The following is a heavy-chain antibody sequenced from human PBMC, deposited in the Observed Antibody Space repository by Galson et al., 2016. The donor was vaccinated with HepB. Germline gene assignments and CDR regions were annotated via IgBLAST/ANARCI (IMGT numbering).Heavy chain of an antibody. V-gene: IGHV3-66*01. Sequence: SLRLSCAASGFTGSSNYMGWVRQGPGKGLEWVSLIHSGGTTFYADSVKGRFTISRDNSKSTLHLQMDSLRVEDTAVYYCAAVDQYYYTSGSPYYVDYWGQGTLVTVSS. CDR2: IHSGGTT. CDR3: AAVDQYYYTSGSPYYVDY. J-gene: IGHJ4*02. CDR1: GFTGSSNY. D-gene: IGHD3-10*01.